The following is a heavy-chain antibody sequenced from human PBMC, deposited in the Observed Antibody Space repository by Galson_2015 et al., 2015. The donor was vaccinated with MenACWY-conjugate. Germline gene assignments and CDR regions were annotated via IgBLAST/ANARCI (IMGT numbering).Heavy chain of an antibody. CDR2: INTDESLT. J-gene: IGHJ4*01. CDR1: GFTFSSYW. D-gene: IGHD4-23*01. V-gene: IGHV3-74*03. Sequence: SLRLSCAASGFTFSSYWMHWVRQAPGKGLVWVSRINTDESLTTYADPVKGRFTISRDNAQNSLSLQMNSLSVEDTAVYYCARGGNWGHGTLVTVSS. CDR3: ARGGN.